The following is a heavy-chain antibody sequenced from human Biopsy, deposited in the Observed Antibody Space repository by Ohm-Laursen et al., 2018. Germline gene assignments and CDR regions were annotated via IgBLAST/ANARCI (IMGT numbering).Heavy chain of an antibody. D-gene: IGHD1-26*01. CDR1: GYSFISNG. Sequence: SVKVSCKASGYSFISNGISWVRQAPGQGLEWMGWISPYNGNTYSAQNFQGRITMTTDTSTSTAYMELRSLRSDDTAVYFCARGEGSSWFDPWGHGTLVTVSS. CDR2: ISPYNGNT. J-gene: IGHJ5*02. CDR3: ARGEGSSWFDP. V-gene: IGHV1-18*01.